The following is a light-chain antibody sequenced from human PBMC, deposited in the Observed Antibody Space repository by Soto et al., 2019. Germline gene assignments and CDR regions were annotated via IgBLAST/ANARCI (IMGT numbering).Light chain of an antibody. CDR1: QSISNW. CDR3: QQYNSYPYT. Sequence: DIQMTQSPSTLSASVGDRVTITCRASQSISNWLAWYQQKPGKAPNLLIYKASSLQSGVPTRFSGSGSGTEFTLTISSLQLDDFATYYCQQYNSYPYTFGQGTKLEI. CDR2: KAS. J-gene: IGKJ2*01. V-gene: IGKV1-5*03.